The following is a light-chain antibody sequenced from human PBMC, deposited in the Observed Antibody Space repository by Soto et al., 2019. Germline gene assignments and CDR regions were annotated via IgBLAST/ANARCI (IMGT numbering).Light chain of an antibody. CDR1: SSNVGGYNY. CDR3: CSYAGRYTYHV. V-gene: IGLV2-11*01. Sequence: QSALTQPRSVSGSPGQSVALSCTGTSSNVGGYNYVSWYQQHPGKAPKLMIYDVSKRPSGVPDRFSGSKSGNTASLSISGLQAEDEADYYCCSYAGRYTYHVFGNGTKVTV. CDR2: DVS. J-gene: IGLJ1*01.